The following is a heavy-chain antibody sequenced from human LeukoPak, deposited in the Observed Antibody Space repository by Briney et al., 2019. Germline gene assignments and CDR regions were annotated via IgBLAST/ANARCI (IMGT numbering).Heavy chain of an antibody. CDR3: ARYSHCGGDCYDAFDI. CDR2: IYYTGST. V-gene: IGHV4-59*01. Sequence: SETLSLTCTVSGGSISSYYWSWIRQPPGKGLEWIGYIYYTGSTNYNPSLKSRVTISVDTSKNQFSLKLSSVTAADTAVYYCARYSHCGGDCYDAFDIWGQGTMVTVSS. D-gene: IGHD2-21*01. CDR1: GGSISSYY. J-gene: IGHJ3*02.